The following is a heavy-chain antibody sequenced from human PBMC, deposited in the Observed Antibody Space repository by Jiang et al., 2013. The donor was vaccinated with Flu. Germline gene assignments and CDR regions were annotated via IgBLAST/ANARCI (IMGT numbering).Heavy chain of an antibody. CDR3: ARIFDSAPASYYYYYGMDV. D-gene: IGHD3-10*01. J-gene: IGHJ6*02. V-gene: IGHV2-26*01. CDR2: IFSNDEK. CDR1: GFSLSNARMG. Sequence: KPTQTLTLTCTVSGFSLSNARMGVSWIRQPPGKALEWLAHIFSNDEKSYSTSLKSRLTISKDTSKSQVVLTMTNMDPVDTATYYCARIFDSAPASYYYYYGMDVWGQGTT.